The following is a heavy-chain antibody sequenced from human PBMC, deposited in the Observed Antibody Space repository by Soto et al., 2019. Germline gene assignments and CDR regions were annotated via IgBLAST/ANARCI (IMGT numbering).Heavy chain of an antibody. V-gene: IGHV1-69*01. Sequence: QVQLVQSGPEVTKPGSSVKVSCTASGGIFSNFAVSWVRQAPGQGLEWMGGIIPILATPKYAQKFQGRVTIAAVTNIAYMELSSLTSEDTAVYYCARVGSRDAYNYVLEKWGHGTLVTVSS. CDR1: GGIFSNFA. D-gene: IGHD5-18*01. CDR2: IIPILATP. CDR3: ARVGSRDAYNYVLEK. J-gene: IGHJ4*01.